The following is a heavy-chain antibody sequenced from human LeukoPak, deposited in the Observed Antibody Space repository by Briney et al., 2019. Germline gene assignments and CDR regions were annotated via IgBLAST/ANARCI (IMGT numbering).Heavy chain of an antibody. D-gene: IGHD3-9*01. CDR1: AFTFSSYG. Sequence: PGGSLRLSCAASAFTFSSYGMSWVRQAPGKGLEWVSGISDSGGSTFYADSVKGRFTISRDNSKNILYLQMNSLRADDTAVYYCAKVSESNYDILTGYYTPYYFDYWGQGTLVTVSS. CDR3: AKVSESNYDILTGYYTPYYFDY. J-gene: IGHJ4*02. V-gene: IGHV3-23*01. CDR2: ISDSGGST.